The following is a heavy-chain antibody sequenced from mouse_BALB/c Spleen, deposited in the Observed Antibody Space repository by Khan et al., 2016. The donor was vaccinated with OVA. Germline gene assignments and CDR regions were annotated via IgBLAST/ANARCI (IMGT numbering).Heavy chain of an antibody. CDR2: IDPANGYT. Sequence: VQLQQSGAEFVKPGASVKLSCTASGFNIKDTYIHWVKQRPDQGLEWIGRIDPANGYTKSDPKFQGKATITADPSSNTAYLHLNSLTSEDTAVYYCARITYYAGSYWGQGTLVTVSA. CDR3: ARITYYAGSY. V-gene: IGHV14-3*02. CDR1: GFNIKDTY. D-gene: IGHD1-1*01. J-gene: IGHJ3*01.